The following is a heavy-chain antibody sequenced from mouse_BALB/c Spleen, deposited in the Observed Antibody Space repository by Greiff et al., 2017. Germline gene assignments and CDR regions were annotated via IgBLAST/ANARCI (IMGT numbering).Heavy chain of an antibody. D-gene: IGHD2-2*01. CDR2: ISYSGST. CDR1: GYSITSDYA. CDR3: ARLGGYDEGGFDY. Sequence: EVMLVESGPGLVKPSQSLSLTCTVTGYSITSDYAWNWIRQFPGNKLEWMGYISYSGSTSYNPSLKSRISITRDTSKNQFFLQLNSVTTEDTATYYCARLGGYDEGGFDYWGQGTTLTVSS. V-gene: IGHV3-2*02. J-gene: IGHJ2*01.